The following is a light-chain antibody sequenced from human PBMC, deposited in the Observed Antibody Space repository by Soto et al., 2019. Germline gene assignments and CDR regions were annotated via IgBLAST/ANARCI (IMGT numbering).Light chain of an antibody. Sequence: QSVLTKPPSTSGTPGQRVTVSCSGSSSNIGRYAVNWYQQLPGTAPKLLIYGNDQRPSGVPDRFSGSKSGTSVSLAISGLQSGDEADYYCAAWDDSLNGLVFGGGTKLTVL. CDR3: AAWDDSLNGLV. CDR2: GND. CDR1: SSNIGRYA. J-gene: IGLJ3*02. V-gene: IGLV1-44*01.